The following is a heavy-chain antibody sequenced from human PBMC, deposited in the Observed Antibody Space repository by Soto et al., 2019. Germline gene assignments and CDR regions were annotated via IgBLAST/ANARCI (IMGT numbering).Heavy chain of an antibody. CDR3: AKDQGSSWYEIDY. J-gene: IGHJ4*02. V-gene: IGHV3-23*01. Sequence: EVQLLESGGGLVQPGGSLRLSCAASGFTFSNYAVTWVRQAPGKGLEWVSTISGSGGSTYSADSVKGRFTISRDNSKNTLYLQMNSLRDEDTAVYYCAKDQGSSWYEIDYWGQGTLVTVSS. CDR1: GFTFSNYA. CDR2: ISGSGGST. D-gene: IGHD6-13*01.